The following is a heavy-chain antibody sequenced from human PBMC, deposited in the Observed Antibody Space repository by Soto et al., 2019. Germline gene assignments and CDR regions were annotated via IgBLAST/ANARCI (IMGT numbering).Heavy chain of an antibody. J-gene: IGHJ6*02. V-gene: IGHV1-69*13. Sequence: ASVKVSCKASGGTFSSYAISWVRQAPGQGLEWMGGIIPIFGTANYAQKFQGRVTITADESTNTAYMELSSLRSEDTAVYYCARVLSHSYGRPYYYGMDVWGQGTTVTVSS. CDR2: IIPIFGTA. CDR3: ARVLSHSYGRPYYYGMDV. CDR1: GGTFSSYA. D-gene: IGHD5-18*01.